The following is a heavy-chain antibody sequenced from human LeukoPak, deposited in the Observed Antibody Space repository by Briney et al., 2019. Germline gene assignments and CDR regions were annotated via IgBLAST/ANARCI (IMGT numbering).Heavy chain of an antibody. CDR1: GFTFDDYA. Sequence: GGSLRLSCAASGFTFDDYAMHWVRQAPGKGLEWVSSISWNVGSIGYADSVKGRFTISRDNAKNSLYLQMNSLRAEDTALYYCAKEFTDSSGYSPHYGMDVWGQGTTVTVSS. J-gene: IGHJ6*02. V-gene: IGHV3-9*01. CDR2: ISWNVGSI. D-gene: IGHD3-22*01. CDR3: AKEFTDSSGYSPHYGMDV.